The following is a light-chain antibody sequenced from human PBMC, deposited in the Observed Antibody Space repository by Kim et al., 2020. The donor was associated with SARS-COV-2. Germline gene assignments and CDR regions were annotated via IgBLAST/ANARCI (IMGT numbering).Light chain of an antibody. CDR3: QQYNYWYS. J-gene: IGKJ2*03. Sequence: LSVSPGERATLYCRASQSISSDLAWYQQKLGQAPRLLMYGASTRATGVAARFSGSGSGTEFTLTISSLQSEDFAVYYCQQYNYWYSFGQGTKLEIK. CDR1: QSISSD. V-gene: IGKV3-15*01. CDR2: GAS.